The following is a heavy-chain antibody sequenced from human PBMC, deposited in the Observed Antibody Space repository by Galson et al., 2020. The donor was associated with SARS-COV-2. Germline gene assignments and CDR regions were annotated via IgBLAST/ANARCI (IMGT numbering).Heavy chain of an antibody. CDR3: VGDWVRVDD. Sequence: GGSLRLSCAASGFTFTSYAMSWVRQAPGKGLEWVSTIRLTTDKTDYADSVKGRFTISRDNSRNKVYLQMNSLRAEDAAVYYCVGDWVRVDDWGLGALVTVAS. CDR2: IRLTTDKT. CDR1: GFTFTSYA. J-gene: IGHJ4*02. V-gene: IGHV3-23*01. D-gene: IGHD1-1*01.